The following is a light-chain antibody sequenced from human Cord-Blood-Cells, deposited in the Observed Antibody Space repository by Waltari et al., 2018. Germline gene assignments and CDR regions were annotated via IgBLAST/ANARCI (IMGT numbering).Light chain of an antibody. CDR3: QQYYSTPWT. CDR1: PSVLYSSNNKNY. J-gene: IGKJ1*01. Sequence: DIVMTQSPDSVAVSLGERGSINCKSSPSVLYSSNNKNYLAGYQQKPGQPPKLLIYWASTRESGVPDRFSGSGSGTDFTLTISSLQAEDVAVYYCQQYYSTPWTFGQGTKVEIK. CDR2: WAS. V-gene: IGKV4-1*01.